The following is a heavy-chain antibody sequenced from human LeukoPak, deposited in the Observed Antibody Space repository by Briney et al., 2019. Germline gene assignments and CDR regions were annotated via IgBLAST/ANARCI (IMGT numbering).Heavy chain of an antibody. Sequence: GGSLRLSCAASGFICRNYARRWVRQAPGKGLEWVAVISYDGSNKYYADSVKGRFTISRDNSKNALYLQMNSLRAEDTALYYCARNDFARFYFDYWGQGTLVTVSS. V-gene: IGHV3-30*04. CDR1: GFICRNYA. D-gene: IGHD3/OR15-3a*01. J-gene: IGHJ4*02. CDR3: ARNDFARFYFDY. CDR2: ISYDGSNK.